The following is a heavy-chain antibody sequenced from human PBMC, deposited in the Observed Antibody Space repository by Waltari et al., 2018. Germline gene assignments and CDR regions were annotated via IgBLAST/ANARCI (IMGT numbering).Heavy chain of an antibody. D-gene: IGHD1-1*01. V-gene: IGHV3-30*02. J-gene: IGHJ5*02. CDR1: GFNFSSYG. Sequence: QVQLVESGGGVVQPGGSLRLSCAASGFNFSSYGMHWVRQAPGKGWEWLAVTGFDGSRKYYVDSVNGRFTISRDNSKNTLYLQMSSLRAEDTAIYYCAKDISTGTNWFDPWGQGTLVTVSS. CDR2: TGFDGSRK. CDR3: AKDISTGTNWFDP.